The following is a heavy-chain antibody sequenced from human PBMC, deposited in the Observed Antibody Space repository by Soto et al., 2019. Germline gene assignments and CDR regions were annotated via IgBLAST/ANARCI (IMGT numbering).Heavy chain of an antibody. CDR3: AKNPVGRSYFDF. V-gene: IGHV1-3*04. D-gene: IGHD1-26*01. CDR1: GYTFTRYA. Sequence: ASVKVSFKASGYTFTRYAMHWVRQAPGQRLEWMGWINTGNGDTKYSQKFQGRVTITRDTSASTAYMELSSLRSEDTAVYYCAKNPVGRSYFDFWGQRTPVTVSS. CDR2: INTGNGDT. J-gene: IGHJ4*02.